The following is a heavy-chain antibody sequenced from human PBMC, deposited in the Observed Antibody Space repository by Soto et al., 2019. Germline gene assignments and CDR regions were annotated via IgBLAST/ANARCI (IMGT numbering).Heavy chain of an antibody. CDR1: GYTFTSYG. D-gene: IGHD2-2*01. J-gene: IGHJ4*02. CDR3: AKAWDLVVVPAALPDY. CDR2: ISAYNGNT. Sequence: QVQLVQSGAEVKKPGASVKVSCKASGYTFTSYGISWVRQAPGQGLEWMGWISAYNGNTNYAQKLQGRVTTTTDTSTSTADMELRSLRSDETPGYYCAKAWDLVVVPAALPDYWGQGTLVTVAS. V-gene: IGHV1-18*01.